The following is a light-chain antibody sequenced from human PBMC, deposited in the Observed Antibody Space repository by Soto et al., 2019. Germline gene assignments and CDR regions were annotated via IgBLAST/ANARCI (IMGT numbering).Light chain of an antibody. CDR3: GTWGSSLSAGV. J-gene: IGLJ1*01. V-gene: IGLV1-51*01. Sequence: QSVLTQPPSVSAAPGQKVTISCSGSASNIGSNFVSWYQLLPGTTPNLLIYDNNQQPSGIPGRFSGSKSDTSATLDITGLPTGDEDDYYCGTWGSSLSAGVFGTGTKLTVL. CDR2: DNN. CDR1: ASNIGSNF.